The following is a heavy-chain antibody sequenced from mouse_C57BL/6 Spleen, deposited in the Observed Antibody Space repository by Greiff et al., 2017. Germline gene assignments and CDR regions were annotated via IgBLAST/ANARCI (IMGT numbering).Heavy chain of an antibody. D-gene: IGHD4-1*01. CDR3: ARDRDWDGAMDY. J-gene: IGHJ4*01. V-gene: IGHV5-16*01. CDR2: INYDGSST. CDR1: GFTFSDYY. Sequence: EVKLVESEGGLVQPGSSMKLSCTASGFTFSDYYMAWVRQVPEKGLEWVANINYDGSSTYYLDSLQSRFIISRDNAKNILYLQMSSLKSEDTATDYGARDRDWDGAMDYWGQGTSVTVSS.